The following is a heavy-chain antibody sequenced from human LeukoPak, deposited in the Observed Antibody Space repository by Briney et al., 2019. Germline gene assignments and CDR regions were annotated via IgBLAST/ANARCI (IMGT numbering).Heavy chain of an antibody. V-gene: IGHV1-18*01. J-gene: IGHJ4*02. CDR2: ISAYNGNT. CDR3: ARDFYDCSGYYYEADY. D-gene: IGHD3-22*01. CDR1: GYTFTSYG. Sequence: ASVKVSCKASGYTFTSYGISWVRQAPGQGLEWMGWISAYNGNTNYAQKLQGRVTMTTDTSTSTAYMELRSLRSDDTAVYYCARDFYDCSGYYYEADYWGQGTLVTVSS.